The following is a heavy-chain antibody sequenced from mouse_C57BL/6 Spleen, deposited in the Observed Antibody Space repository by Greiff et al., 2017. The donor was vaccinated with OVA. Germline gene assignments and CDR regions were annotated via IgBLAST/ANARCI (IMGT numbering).Heavy chain of an antibody. CDR1: GYTFTSYW. V-gene: IGHV1-64*01. D-gene: IGHD1-1*01. Sequence: VQLQQPGAELVKPGASVKLSCKASGYTFTSYWMHWVKQRPGHGLAWIGLIHPNSGSTNYNEKFKSKAKLTVDKSSSTAYMQLSSLTSEDSAVYYCAREGNYYGSSPWFAYWGQGTLVTVSA. CDR2: IHPNSGST. J-gene: IGHJ3*01. CDR3: AREGNYYGSSPWFAY.